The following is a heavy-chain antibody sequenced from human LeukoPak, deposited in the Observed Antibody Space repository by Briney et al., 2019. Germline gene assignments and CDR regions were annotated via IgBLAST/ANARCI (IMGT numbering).Heavy chain of an antibody. Sequence: GGSLRLSCAVSGFTFSRYSLHWVRQAPGKGLEWISYITPSGNNKYYADSVKGRFTISRDNSKNTLFLQMNSLRAEDTAVYYCAKDWSSGWPYFFDYWGQGTLVTVSS. CDR1: GFTFSRYS. CDR3: AKDWSSGWPYFFDY. CDR2: ITPSGNNK. V-gene: IGHV3-48*01. D-gene: IGHD6-19*01. J-gene: IGHJ4*02.